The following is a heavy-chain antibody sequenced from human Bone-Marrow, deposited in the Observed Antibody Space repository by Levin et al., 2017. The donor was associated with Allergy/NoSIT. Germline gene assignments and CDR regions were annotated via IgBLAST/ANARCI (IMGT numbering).Heavy chain of an antibody. CDR3: AKGKLRFFGARDYMDV. CDR1: GFTFDTFD. CDR2: ISSNGNDK. V-gene: IGHV3-30*18. D-gene: IGHD4-17*01. Sequence: GESLKISCSASGFTFDTFDMYWVRQAPGKGLEWVSVISSNGNDKDYLESVKGRFTISRDNSKNTVFLQMNRLRGEDTAVYYCAKGKLRFFGARDYMDVWGKGTTVTVSS. J-gene: IGHJ6*03.